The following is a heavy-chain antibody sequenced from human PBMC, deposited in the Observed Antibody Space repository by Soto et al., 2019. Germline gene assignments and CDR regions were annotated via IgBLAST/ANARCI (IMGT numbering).Heavy chain of an antibody. CDR3: ARALGDYGDY. CDR2: ISYDGSNK. Sequence: QVQLVESGGGVVQPGRSLRLSCAASGFTFSSYAMHWVRQAPGKGLEWVAVISYDGSNKYYADSVKGRFTISRDNSKNTRYLQMNSLRAEDTAVYYCARALGDYGDYWGQGTLVTVSS. CDR1: GFTFSSYA. D-gene: IGHD4-17*01. J-gene: IGHJ4*02. V-gene: IGHV3-30-3*01.